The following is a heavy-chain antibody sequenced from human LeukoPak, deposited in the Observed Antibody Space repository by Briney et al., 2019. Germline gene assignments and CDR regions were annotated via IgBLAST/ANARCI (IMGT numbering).Heavy chain of an antibody. Sequence: SETLSLTCAVYGGSFSGYYWSWIRQPPGKGLEWIGEINHSGSTNYNPSLKSRVTISVDTSKNQFSLKLSSVTAADTAVYYCARRAGYSSGWLYYYYYMDVWGKGTTVTISS. J-gene: IGHJ6*03. V-gene: IGHV4-34*01. D-gene: IGHD6-19*01. CDR1: GGSFSGYY. CDR3: ARRAGYSSGWLYYYYYMDV. CDR2: INHSGST.